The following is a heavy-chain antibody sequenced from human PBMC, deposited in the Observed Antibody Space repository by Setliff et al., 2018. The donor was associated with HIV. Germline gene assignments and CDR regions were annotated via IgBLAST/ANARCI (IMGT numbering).Heavy chain of an antibody. V-gene: IGHV1-18*01. CDR1: GYTFTSYG. Sequence: ASVKVSCKASGYTFTSYGISWVRQAPGQGLEWMGWISAYNGNTNYARKLQGRVTMTTDTSTSTAYMELRSLRSDDTAVYYCARGPPIVVVPAALLTFDYWGQGTLVTVSS. J-gene: IGHJ4*02. D-gene: IGHD2-2*01. CDR3: ARGPPIVVVPAALLTFDY. CDR2: ISAYNGNT.